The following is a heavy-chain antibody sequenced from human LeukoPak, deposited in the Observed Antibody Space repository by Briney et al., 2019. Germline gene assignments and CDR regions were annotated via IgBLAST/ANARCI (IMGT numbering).Heavy chain of an antibody. CDR1: GYTFTSYG. V-gene: IGHV1-18*01. D-gene: IGHD4-17*01. CDR2: ISAYNGNT. CDR3: ARDLGTTVTYNWFDP. Sequence: ASVKVSCKASGYTFTSYGISWVRQAPGQGLEWMGWISAYNGNTNYAQKLQGRVTMTTDTSTNTAYMELRSLRSDDTAVYYYARDLGTTVTYNWFDPWGQGTLVTVSS. J-gene: IGHJ5*02.